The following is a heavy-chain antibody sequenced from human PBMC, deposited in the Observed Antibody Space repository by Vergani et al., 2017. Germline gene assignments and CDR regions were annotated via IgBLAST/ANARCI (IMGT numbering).Heavy chain of an antibody. Sequence: QVQLVQSGAEVKKPGASVKVSCKASGYTFTSYAMHWVRQAPGQRLEWMGWINAGNGNTKYSQKFQGRVTIPRDTSASTAYMELSSLRSEDTAVYYCAREGFYDYVWGSYRLRGGYYFDYWGQGTLVTVSS. D-gene: IGHD3-16*02. CDR2: INAGNGNT. CDR3: AREGFYDYVWGSYRLRGGYYFDY. V-gene: IGHV1-3*01. CDR1: GYTFTSYA. J-gene: IGHJ4*02.